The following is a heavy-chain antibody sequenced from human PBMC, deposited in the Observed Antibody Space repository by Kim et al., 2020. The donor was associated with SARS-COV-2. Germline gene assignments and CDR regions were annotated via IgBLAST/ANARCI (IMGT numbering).Heavy chain of an antibody. CDR3: ARADFYVWGSYRYGDY. D-gene: IGHD3-16*02. Sequence: GGSLRLSCAASGFTFSSYSMNWVRQAPGKGLEWVSYISSSSSTIYYADSVKGRFTISRDNAKNSLYLQMNSLRDEDTAVYYCARADFYVWGSYRYGDYWGQGTLVTVSS. CDR1: GFTFSSYS. CDR2: ISSSSSTI. V-gene: IGHV3-48*02. J-gene: IGHJ4*02.